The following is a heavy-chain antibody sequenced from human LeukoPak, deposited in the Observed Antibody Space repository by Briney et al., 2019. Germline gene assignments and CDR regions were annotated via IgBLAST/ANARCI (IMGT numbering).Heavy chain of an antibody. V-gene: IGHV3-30*03. CDR1: GFTFSSYG. Sequence: GGSLRVSCAASGFTFSSYGMHWVRQAPGKGLEWVAVISYDGSNKYYADSVKGRFTISRDNSKNTLYLQMNSLRAEDTAVYYCARDIVGATPSWFDPWGQGTLVTVSS. J-gene: IGHJ5*02. CDR3: ARDIVGATPSWFDP. D-gene: IGHD1-26*01. CDR2: ISYDGSNK.